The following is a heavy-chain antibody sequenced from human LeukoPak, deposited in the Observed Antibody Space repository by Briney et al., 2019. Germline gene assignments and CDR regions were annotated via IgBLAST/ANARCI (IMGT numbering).Heavy chain of an antibody. CDR3: AKVPHSWGLFDS. D-gene: IGHD3-16*01. Sequence: GGSLRLSCAASGFTFSKYGLHWVRQAPGKGLEWVAFIRDDGSTRYYTDSVKGRFTVSRDNSKNTLYLQMDSLRTEDTAVYYCAKVPHSWGLFDSWGQGTLVTVSS. V-gene: IGHV3-30*02. CDR1: GFTFSKYG. J-gene: IGHJ4*02. CDR2: IRDDGSTR.